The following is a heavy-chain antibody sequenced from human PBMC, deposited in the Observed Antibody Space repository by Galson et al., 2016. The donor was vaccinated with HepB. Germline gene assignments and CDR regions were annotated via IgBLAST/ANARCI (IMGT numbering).Heavy chain of an antibody. Sequence: SLRLSCAAPGFTFFTYAMTWVRQAPGKGLEWVSTLDKSGGAKYYAGSLLGRFTISRDNSKNTLYLEMNSLTADDTAVYFCAKAGGGWNYIDYWGQGTLVTVSS. V-gene: IGHV3-23*01. CDR2: LDKSGGAK. J-gene: IGHJ4*02. CDR3: AKAGGGWNYIDY. CDR1: GFTFFTYA. D-gene: IGHD6-19*01.